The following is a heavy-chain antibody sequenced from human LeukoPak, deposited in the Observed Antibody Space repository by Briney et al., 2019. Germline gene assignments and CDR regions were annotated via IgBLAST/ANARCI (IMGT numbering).Heavy chain of an antibody. V-gene: IGHV4-59*08. D-gene: IGHD6-19*01. CDR3: ARTYSSGWYRYFDY. J-gene: IGHJ4*02. CDR1: GGSISSYY. Sequence: SETLSLTCTVSGGSISSYYWSWIRQPPGKGLEWIGYIYHSGSTNYNPSLKSRVTISLDTSKNQFSLRLSSVTAADTAVYYCARTYSSGWYRYFDYWGQGILVTVSS. CDR2: IYHSGST.